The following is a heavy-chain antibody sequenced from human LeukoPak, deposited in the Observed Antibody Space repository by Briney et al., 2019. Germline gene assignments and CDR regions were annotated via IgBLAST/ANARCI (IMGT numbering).Heavy chain of an antibody. CDR3: ARSVPVLLWFGEFSIYGMDV. CDR1: GYTFTNYA. CDR2: INPNTGNP. D-gene: IGHD3-10*01. V-gene: IGHV7-4-1*02. J-gene: IGHJ6*02. Sequence: ASVKVSCKASGYTFTNYAMNWVRQAPGQGLEWMGWINPNTGNPTYAQGFTGRFVFSLDTSVSTAYLQISSLKAEDTAVYYCARSVPVLLWFGEFSIYGMDVWGQGTTVTVSS.